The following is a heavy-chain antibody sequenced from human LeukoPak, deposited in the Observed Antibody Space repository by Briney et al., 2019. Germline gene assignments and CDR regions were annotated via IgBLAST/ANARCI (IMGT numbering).Heavy chain of an antibody. Sequence: PGGSLRLSCAASGFTFSSYWMSWVRQAPGKGLEWVATIKQDGNQKNYVDSVKGRFTISRDNAKNSLYLQMNSLRAEDTAVYYCVRGLVGYCSGGAWDGTCFDYWGQGTLVSVSS. J-gene: IGHJ4*02. V-gene: IGHV3-7*03. CDR1: GFTFSSYW. CDR2: IKQDGNQK. D-gene: IGHD2-15*01. CDR3: VRGLVGYCSGGAWDGTCFDY.